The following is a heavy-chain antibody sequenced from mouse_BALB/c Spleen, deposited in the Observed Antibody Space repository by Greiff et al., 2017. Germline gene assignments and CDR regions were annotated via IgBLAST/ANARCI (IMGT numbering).Heavy chain of an antibody. V-gene: IGHV2-6-7*01. Sequence: VQLVESGPGLVAPSQSLSITCTVSGFSLTGYGVNWVRQPPGKGLEWLGMIWGDGSTDYNSALKSRLSISKDNSKSQVFLKMNSLQTDDTARYYCARDNPYYGSSYCAMDYWGQGTSVTVSS. D-gene: IGHD1-1*01. J-gene: IGHJ4*01. CDR1: GFSLTGYG. CDR3: ARDNPYYGSSYCAMDY. CDR2: IWGDGST.